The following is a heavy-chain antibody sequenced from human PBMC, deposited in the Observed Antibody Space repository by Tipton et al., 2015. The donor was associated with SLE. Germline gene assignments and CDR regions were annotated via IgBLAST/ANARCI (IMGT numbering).Heavy chain of an antibody. CDR3: ARELGIVGGTGYYYGMDV. V-gene: IGHV3-48*03. D-gene: IGHD1-26*01. CDR2: IRSSCRSI. J-gene: IGHJ6*02. Sequence: SLRLSCAASGFTFSSYEMNWVRQAPGKGLEWVSYIRSSCRSIYYADSVKGRFTISRDNAKNSLYLQMNSLRAEDTAVYYCARELGIVGGTGYYYGMDVWGQGTTVTVSS. CDR1: GFTFSSYE.